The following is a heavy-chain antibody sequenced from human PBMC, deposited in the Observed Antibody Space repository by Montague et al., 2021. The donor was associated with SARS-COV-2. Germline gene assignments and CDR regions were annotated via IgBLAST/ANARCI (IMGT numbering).Heavy chain of an antibody. V-gene: IGHV4-59*01. CDR2: IYYSGST. Sequence: SETLSLTCTVSGGSISTYYWSWIRQPPGKGLEWIGYIYYSGSTNXYPSLKSRVTISVDTSKNQFSLKLSSVTAADTAVYYCARAYITMVRRVNRWAFDIWGRGTMVTVSS. CDR3: ARAYITMVRRVNRWAFDI. J-gene: IGHJ3*02. CDR1: GGSISTYY. D-gene: IGHD3-10*01.